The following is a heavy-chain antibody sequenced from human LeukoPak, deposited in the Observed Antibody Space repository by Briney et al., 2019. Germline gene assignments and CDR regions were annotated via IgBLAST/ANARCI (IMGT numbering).Heavy chain of an antibody. J-gene: IGHJ5*02. CDR2: ISAYNGNT. V-gene: IGHV1-18*01. CDR3: ARDPDVLLWFRELIGGNWFDP. D-gene: IGHD3-10*01. CDR1: GYTFTSYG. Sequence: ASVKVSCKASGYTFTSYGISWVRQAPGQGLEWMGWISAYNGNTNYAQKLQGRVTMTTDTSTSTAYMELRSLRSDDTAVYYCARDPDVLLWFRELIGGNWFDPWGQGTLVTVSS.